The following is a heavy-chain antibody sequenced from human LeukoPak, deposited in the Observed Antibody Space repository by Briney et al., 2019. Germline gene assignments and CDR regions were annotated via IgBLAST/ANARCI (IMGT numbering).Heavy chain of an antibody. CDR2: ISGSGVST. CDR1: GFTFSSYV. D-gene: IGHD2-2*01. V-gene: IGHV3-23*01. J-gene: IGHJ1*01. Sequence: GGSLRLSCAASGFTFSSYVMNWVRQAPGKGLEWVSAISGSGVSTSYADSVKGRFTISRDNSKNTLYLHVNSLRAEDTAIYFCAKDPANQLLYPAHFSHWGQGTLVTVSS. CDR3: AKDPANQLLYPAHFSH.